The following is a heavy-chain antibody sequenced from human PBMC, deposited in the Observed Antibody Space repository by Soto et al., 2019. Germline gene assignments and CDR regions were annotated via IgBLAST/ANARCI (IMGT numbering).Heavy chain of an antibody. CDR2: IHSSGST. D-gene: IGHD6-13*01. J-gene: IGHJ5*02. Sequence: ETLSRSCPVSGGSMNSYHWSWIRQPSGKGLEWIGHIHSSGSTNYNPSLKSRVTMSVDTSKNQFSLRLMSLTAADTAVYYCARDQGVAAAGITWFDPWGQGSMVTVS. CDR3: ARDQGVAAAGITWFDP. V-gene: IGHV4-4*07. CDR1: GGSMNSYH.